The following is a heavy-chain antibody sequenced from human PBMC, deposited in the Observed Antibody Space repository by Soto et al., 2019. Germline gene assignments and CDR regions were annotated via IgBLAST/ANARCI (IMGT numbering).Heavy chain of an antibody. D-gene: IGHD6-6*01. J-gene: IGHJ4*02. CDR2: IYHSGST. Sequence: PSETLSLTCAFSGGSISSGGYSLSWIRQPPGKGLEWIGYIYHSGSTYYNPSLKSRVAISVDTSKNQFSLKLSSVTAADTAVYYCARASSSSSAADYWGQGTQVTVSS. CDR1: GGSISSGGYS. CDR3: ARASSSSSAADY. V-gene: IGHV4-30-2*05.